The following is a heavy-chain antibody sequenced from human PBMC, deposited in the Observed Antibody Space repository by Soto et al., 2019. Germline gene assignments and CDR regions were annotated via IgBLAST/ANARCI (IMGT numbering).Heavy chain of an antibody. V-gene: IGHV1-69*02. CDR3: ATSYQWLLSGD. CDR1: GGTFSSYT. CDR2: IIPILGIA. J-gene: IGHJ4*02. Sequence: QVQLVQSGAEVKKPGSSVKVSCKASGGTFSSYTISWVRQAPGQGLEWMGRIIPILGIANYAQKVQGRVTITADKSTSTAYMELSSLRSEDTAVYYCATSYQWLLSGDWGQGTLVTVSS. D-gene: IGHD6-19*01.